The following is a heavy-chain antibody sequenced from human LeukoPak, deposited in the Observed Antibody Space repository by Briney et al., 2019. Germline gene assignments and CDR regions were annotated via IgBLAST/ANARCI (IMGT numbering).Heavy chain of an antibody. D-gene: IGHD5-12*01. J-gene: IGHJ4*02. CDR3: ARGGGYSGYDYREYYFDY. V-gene: IGHV1-8*02. CDR2: MNPNSGNT. Sequence: GASVKVSCKASGYSFTGYYMHWMRQAPGQGLEWMGWMNPNSGNTGYAQKFQGRVPMTRNTSISTAYMELSSLRSEDTAVYYCARGGGYSGYDYREYYFDYWGQGTLVTVSS. CDR1: GYSFTGYY.